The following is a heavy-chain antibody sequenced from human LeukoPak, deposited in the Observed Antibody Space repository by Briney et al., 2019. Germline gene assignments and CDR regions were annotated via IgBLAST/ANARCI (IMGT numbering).Heavy chain of an antibody. CDR3: GRNASVLRYFYSLFTDY. CDR2: INHSGST. Sequence: SETLSLTCAVYGGSFSGYYWSRIRQPPGKGLEWIGEINHSGSTNYNPSLKSRVTISVGKSKNQFPLKLSSMTAADTFVHYSGRNASVLRYFYSLFTDYWGQGTLVTVSS. D-gene: IGHD3-9*01. CDR1: GGSFSGYY. V-gene: IGHV4-34*01. J-gene: IGHJ4*02.